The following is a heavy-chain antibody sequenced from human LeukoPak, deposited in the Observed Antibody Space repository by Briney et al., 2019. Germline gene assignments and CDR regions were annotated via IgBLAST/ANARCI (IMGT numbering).Heavy chain of an antibody. D-gene: IGHD2-2*01. CDR3: ARVKGPAAIHFDY. V-gene: IGHV1-2*02. J-gene: IGHJ4*02. CDR1: GYTFTGYY. Sequence: ASVKVSCKASGYTFTGYYMHWVRQAPGQGLEWMGWINPNSGGTNYAQKFQGRVTMTRDTSISTAYMELSRLRSDDTAVYYRARVKGPAAIHFDYWGQGTLVTVSS. CDR2: INPNSGGT.